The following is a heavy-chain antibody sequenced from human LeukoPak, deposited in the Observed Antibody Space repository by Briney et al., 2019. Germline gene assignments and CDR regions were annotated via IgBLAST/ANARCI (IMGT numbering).Heavy chain of an antibody. J-gene: IGHJ4*02. CDR1: GFTFSSYW. Sequence: GGSLRLSCAASGFTFSSYWMHWVRQAPGKGLVWVSRINTDGSSTTYADSVKGRFTISRDNAENTLYLQMNSLRVEDTAVYYCATDPGEWEQPVDYWGQGILVSVSS. CDR2: INTDGSST. D-gene: IGHD1-26*01. CDR3: ATDPGEWEQPVDY. V-gene: IGHV3-74*01.